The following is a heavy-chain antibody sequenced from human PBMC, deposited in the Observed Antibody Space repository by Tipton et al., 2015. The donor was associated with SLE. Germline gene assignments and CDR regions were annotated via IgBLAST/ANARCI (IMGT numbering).Heavy chain of an antibody. CDR2: VYYGGST. CDR3: ARDYYDSRGYTLFDY. V-gene: IGHV4-59*11. Sequence: TLSLTCNVSGGSISNLYWSWIRQPPGKPLEWIGYVYYGGSTKYNPSLKSRVTISVDTSKNQFSLRLSSVTAADTAVYYCARDYYDSRGYTLFDYWGQGALVTVSS. CDR1: GGSISNLY. J-gene: IGHJ4*02. D-gene: IGHD3-22*01.